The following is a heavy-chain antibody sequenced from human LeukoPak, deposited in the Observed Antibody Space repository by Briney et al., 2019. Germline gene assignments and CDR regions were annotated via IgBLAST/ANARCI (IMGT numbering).Heavy chain of an antibody. CDR1: GYTFTSYG. Sequence: ASVKVSCKASGYTFTSYGISWVRQAPGQGLEWMGWISAYNGNTNYAQKLQGRVTMTTDTSTSTAYMELRSLRSDDTAVYYCARDLPTFYYDSGGYYYGFDYWGQGTLVTVSS. V-gene: IGHV1-18*01. J-gene: IGHJ4*02. CDR2: ISAYNGNT. D-gene: IGHD3-22*01. CDR3: ARDLPTFYYDSGGYYYGFDY.